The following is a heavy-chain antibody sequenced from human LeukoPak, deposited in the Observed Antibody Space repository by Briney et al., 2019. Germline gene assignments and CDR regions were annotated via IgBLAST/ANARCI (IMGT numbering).Heavy chain of an antibody. CDR3: ARGLQVIYGMDV. CDR2: IWYDGSNK. Sequence: GRSLRLSCAASGFTFISYGMDWVRQAPGKGLEWVAVIWYDGSNKYYADSVKGRFTTSRDNSKNTLYLQMNSLRVEDTAVYYCARGLQVIYGMDVWGKGTTVTVSS. D-gene: IGHD5-24*01. J-gene: IGHJ6*04. V-gene: IGHV3-33*01. CDR1: GFTFISYG.